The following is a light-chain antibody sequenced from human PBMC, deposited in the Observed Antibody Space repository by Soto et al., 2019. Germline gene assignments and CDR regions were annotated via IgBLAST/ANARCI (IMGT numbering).Light chain of an antibody. CDR2: KAS. V-gene: IGKV1-5*03. CDR1: QNIRSC. J-gene: IGKJ1*01. CDR3: QQYHSYSWT. Sequence: DIQMPQSPSALSASVGDRVTITCRTSQNIRSCLAWYQQKPGKAPKLLIYKASTLESGVPSRFSGSGSGTEFTLAISSLQPDDFATYYCQQYHSYSWTFGQGTKVDIK.